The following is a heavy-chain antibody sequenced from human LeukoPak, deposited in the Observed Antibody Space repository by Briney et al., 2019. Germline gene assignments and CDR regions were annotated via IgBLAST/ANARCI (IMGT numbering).Heavy chain of an antibody. J-gene: IGHJ6*02. CDR1: GYTFTNYW. V-gene: IGHV5-51*01. D-gene: IGHD6-19*01. CDR2: IYPGDSDT. Sequence: KPGESLKISCKGSGYTFTNYWIAWVRQMPGKGLEWMGIIYPGDSDTRYSPSFQGQVTISADKSISTAYLQWSSLKASDTAMYYCARHGLSGWDHFNYYYYGMDVWGQGTTVTVSS. CDR3: ARHGLSGWDHFNYYYYGMDV.